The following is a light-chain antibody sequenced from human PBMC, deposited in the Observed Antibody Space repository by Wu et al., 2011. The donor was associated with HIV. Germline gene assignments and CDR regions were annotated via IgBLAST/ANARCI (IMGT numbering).Light chain of an antibody. CDR3: QQFGTSPYT. CDR1: QTVSNTY. CDR2: GTS. V-gene: IGKV3-20*01. J-gene: IGKJ2*01. Sequence: EIVLTQSPGTLSLSPGERATLSCRASQTVSNTYLAWYQQKPGQAPRLLIYGTSSRATGIPARFSGGGSGTDFTLTISRLEPEDFAVYYCQQFGTSPYTFGQGTRLEIK.